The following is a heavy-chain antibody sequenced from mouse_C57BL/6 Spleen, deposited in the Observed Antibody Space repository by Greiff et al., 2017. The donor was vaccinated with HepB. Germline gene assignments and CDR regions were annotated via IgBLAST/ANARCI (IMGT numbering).Heavy chain of an antibody. J-gene: IGHJ2*01. V-gene: IGHV1-80*01. D-gene: IGHD2-4*01. Sequence: QLKESGAELVKPGASVKISCKASGYAFSSYWQNWVKQRPGKGLEWIGQIYPGDGDTNYNGKFKGKATLTADKSSSTAYMQLSSLTSEDSAVYFCARSEDYDVDSYYFDYWGQGTTLTGSS. CDR2: IYPGDGDT. CDR1: GYAFSSYW. CDR3: ARSEDYDVDSYYFDY.